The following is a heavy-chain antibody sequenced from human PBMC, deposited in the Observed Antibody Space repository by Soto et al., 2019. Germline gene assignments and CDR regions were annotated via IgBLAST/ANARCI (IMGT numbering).Heavy chain of an antibody. V-gene: IGHV4-59*01. CDR2: IQYTGGT. D-gene: IGHD4-4*01. CDR1: GGSISSYY. CDR3: ARVGNYYFDD. J-gene: IGHJ4*02. Sequence: SETLSLTCTVSGGSISSYYWSWIRQPPGKGLEWIGYIQYTGGTNYNPSLKSRVTLSVDTSKNQFSLKLNSVNAADTAMYYCARVGNYYFDDWGQGTLVTVPQ.